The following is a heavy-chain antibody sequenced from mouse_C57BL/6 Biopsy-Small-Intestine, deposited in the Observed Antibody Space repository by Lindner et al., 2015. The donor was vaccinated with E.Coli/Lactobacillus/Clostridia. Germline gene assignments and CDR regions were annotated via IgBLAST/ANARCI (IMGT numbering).Heavy chain of an antibody. Sequence: SVKVSCKASRNTFTNYHINWVRQATGRGSEWMGWIDPNSGYTGYAQKFQGRVTMTRDTSITTAYMELTSLRSDDTAVYYCTRGIGCAVANCPEYFDLWGRGTLVTVS. J-gene: IGHJ3*01. CDR1: RNTFTNYH. CDR3: TRGIGCAVANCPEYFDL. D-gene: IGHD2-14*01. CDR2: IDPNSGYT. V-gene: IGHV1-72*04.